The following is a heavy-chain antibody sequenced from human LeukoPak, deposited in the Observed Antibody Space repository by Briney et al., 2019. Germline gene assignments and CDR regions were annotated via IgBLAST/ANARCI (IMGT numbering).Heavy chain of an antibody. CDR1: GFTVSSNY. Sequence: PGGSLRLSCAASGFTVSSNYMSWVRQAPGKGLEWVSVIYSGGSTYYPDSVKGRFTISRDNSTSTLYLQMNSMRAEDSAVYYCAYGDYPDYWGQGTLVTVSS. V-gene: IGHV3-53*01. CDR3: AYGDYPDY. J-gene: IGHJ4*02. D-gene: IGHD4-17*01. CDR2: IYSGGST.